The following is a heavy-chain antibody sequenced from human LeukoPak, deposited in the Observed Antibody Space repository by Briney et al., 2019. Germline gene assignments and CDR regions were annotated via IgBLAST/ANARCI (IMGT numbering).Heavy chain of an antibody. V-gene: IGHV3-7*01. CDR1: GFTFSSYW. Sequence: GGSLRLSCAASGFTFSSYWMSWVRQAPGKGLEWVANIKQDGSEKYYVDSVKGRFTISRDNSKNTLYLQMNSLRAEDTAVYYCARDRGFGEAQYYYYGMDVWGQGTTVTVSS. CDR2: IKQDGSEK. D-gene: IGHD3-10*01. J-gene: IGHJ6*02. CDR3: ARDRGFGEAQYYYYGMDV.